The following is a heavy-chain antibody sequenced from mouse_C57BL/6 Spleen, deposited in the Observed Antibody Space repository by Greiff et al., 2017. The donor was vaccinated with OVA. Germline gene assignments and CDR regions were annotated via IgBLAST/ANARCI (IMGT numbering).Heavy chain of an antibody. CDR1: GYAFSSYW. Sequence: VKLQESGAELVKPGASVKISCKASGYAFSSYWMNWVKQRPGKGLEWIGQIYPGDGDTNYNGKFKGKATLTADKSSSTAYMQLSSLTSEDSAVYFCARSKVTTVVAPGFAYWGQGTLVTVSA. D-gene: IGHD1-1*01. CDR3: ARSKVTTVVAPGFAY. CDR2: IYPGDGDT. J-gene: IGHJ3*01. V-gene: IGHV1-80*01.